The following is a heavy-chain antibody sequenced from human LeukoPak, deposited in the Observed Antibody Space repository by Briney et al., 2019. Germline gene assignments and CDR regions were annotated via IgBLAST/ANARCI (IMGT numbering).Heavy chain of an antibody. Sequence: VKLSCKVSGGIFSSSAISCVRRAPGRGLEWVGSIIPILGISNYAQKFQGRVTITADKSTSTAYMELSSLRSEDTAAYYCAGVDDSSGYYSDYYYYYGMDVWGQGTTVTVSS. CDR3: AGVDDSSGYYSDYYYYYGMDV. D-gene: IGHD3-22*01. J-gene: IGHJ6*02. CDR2: IIPILGIS. CDR1: GGIFSSSA. V-gene: IGHV1-69*04.